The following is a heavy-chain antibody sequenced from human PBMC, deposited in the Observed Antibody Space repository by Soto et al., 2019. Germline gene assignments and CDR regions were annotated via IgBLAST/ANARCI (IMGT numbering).Heavy chain of an antibody. J-gene: IGHJ3*02. CDR1: GFSLSTSGVG. V-gene: IGHV2-5*02. CDR3: AHRPIVGATGAFDI. D-gene: IGHD1-26*01. CDR2: IYWDDDK. Sequence: QITLKESGPTLVKPTQTLTLTCTFSGFSLSTSGVGVGWIRQPPGKALEWLALIYWDDDKRYSPSLKSRLTITKDTSKNQVVLTMTNMDPVDTATYYCAHRPIVGATGAFDIWGQGTMVTVSS.